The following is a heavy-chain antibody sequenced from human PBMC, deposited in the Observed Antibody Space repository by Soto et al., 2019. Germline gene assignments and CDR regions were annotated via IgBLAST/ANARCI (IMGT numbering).Heavy chain of an antibody. CDR1: GYSISSGSS. CDR2: IYHSGSI. Sequence: SETLSLTCAVSGYSISSGSSWGWIRQPPGRGLEWIGTIYHSGSIYYNPSLKSRVAMSVDTSRNQFSLNLNSVTAADTAVYYCATGRSDSGWYEEHFWGRGTLVTVSS. V-gene: IGHV4-38-2*01. J-gene: IGHJ4*02. CDR3: ATGRSDSGWYEEHF. D-gene: IGHD6-19*01.